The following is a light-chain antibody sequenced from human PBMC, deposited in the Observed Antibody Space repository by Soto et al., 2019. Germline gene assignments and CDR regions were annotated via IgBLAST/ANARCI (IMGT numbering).Light chain of an antibody. CDR2: KTS. Sequence: DIQMTQSPSTLSASVGDRVTITCRASQSINNWLAWYQQKPGKAPKLLIYKTSNLQSGVPSRFSGSGSGTEFTLTISSLQPDDFATYYCHQYNAYPYTFGQGTKVDIK. V-gene: IGKV1-5*03. CDR1: QSINNW. J-gene: IGKJ2*01. CDR3: HQYNAYPYT.